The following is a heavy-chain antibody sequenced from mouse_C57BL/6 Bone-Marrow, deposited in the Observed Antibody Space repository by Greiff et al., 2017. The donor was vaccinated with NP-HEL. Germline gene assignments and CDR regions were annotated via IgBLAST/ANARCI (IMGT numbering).Heavy chain of an antibody. V-gene: IGHV14-2*01. CDR3: ARSHYYGSSYWYFDV. Sequence: VQLQQSGAELVKPGASVKLSCTASGFNIKDYYMHWVKQRTEQGLEWIGRIDPEDGETKYVPKFQGKATITADTSSNTAYLQLSSLTSEDTAVYYCARSHYYGSSYWYFDVWGTGTTVTVSS. D-gene: IGHD1-1*01. CDR2: IDPEDGET. J-gene: IGHJ1*03. CDR1: GFNIKDYY.